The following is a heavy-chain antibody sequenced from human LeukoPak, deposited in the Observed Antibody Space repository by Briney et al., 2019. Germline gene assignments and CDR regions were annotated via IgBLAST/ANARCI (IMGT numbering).Heavy chain of an antibody. D-gene: IGHD3-9*01. CDR3: ASEAVRYRRPGMDV. CDR1: GGSISSGGYY. V-gene: IGHV4-31*03. CDR2: IYYSGST. Sequence: TSETLSLTCTVSGGSISSGGYYWSWIRQHPGKGLEWIGYIYYSGSTYYNPSLKSRVTISVDTSKNQFSLKLSSVTAADTAVYYCASEAVRYRRPGMDVWGQGTTVTVSS. J-gene: IGHJ6*02.